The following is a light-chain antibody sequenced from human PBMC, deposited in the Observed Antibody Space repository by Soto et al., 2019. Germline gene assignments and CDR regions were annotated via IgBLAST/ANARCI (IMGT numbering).Light chain of an antibody. J-gene: IGLJ2*01. Sequence: QPVLTQPPSASGTPGQRVTISCSGTSSNIGSNTVNWYQQLPGTAPKLLIYSNNQRPSGVPDRFSGSKSGTSGSLAISGLRSEDEADYYCAAWDDSLNGPVFGGGTKLTVL. CDR3: AAWDDSLNGPV. V-gene: IGLV1-44*01. CDR2: SNN. CDR1: SSNIGSNT.